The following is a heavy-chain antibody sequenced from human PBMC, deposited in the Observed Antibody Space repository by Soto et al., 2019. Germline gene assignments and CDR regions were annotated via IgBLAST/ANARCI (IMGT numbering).Heavy chain of an antibody. CDR3: ARMRGLGEISPYLDY. Sequence: QVQRQESGPGLVKPSETLSLTCSISGGSISDYQWNWIRQPPGKGLEWIGYIYYSGRTNYNPSHKSRLTISLDTSTRQFSLRLRSVTAADTAVYYCARMRGLGEISPYLDYWGQGALVTVSS. D-gene: IGHD3-16*01. V-gene: IGHV4-59*01. CDR2: IYYSGRT. CDR1: GGSISDYQ. J-gene: IGHJ4*02.